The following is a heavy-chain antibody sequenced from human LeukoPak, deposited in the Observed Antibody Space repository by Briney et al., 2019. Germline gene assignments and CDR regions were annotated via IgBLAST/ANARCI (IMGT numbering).Heavy chain of an antibody. CDR1: GYSISSGYY. V-gene: IGHV4-38-2*01. D-gene: IGHD4-17*01. Sequence: SETLSLTCAVSGYSISSGYYWGWIRQPPGKGLEWIGSIYHSGSTYYNPSLKSRVTISVDTSKNQFSLKLSSVTAADTAVYYCARRDYLDRPGREYYFDYWGQGTLVTVSS. J-gene: IGHJ4*02. CDR3: ARRDYLDRPGREYYFDY. CDR2: IYHSGST.